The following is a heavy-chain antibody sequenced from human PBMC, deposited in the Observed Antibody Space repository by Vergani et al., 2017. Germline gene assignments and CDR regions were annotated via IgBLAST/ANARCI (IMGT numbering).Heavy chain of an antibody. CDR1: GYTFTGYY. Sequence: QVQLVQSGAEVQKPGASVKVSCKASGYTFTGYYMHWVRQAPGQGLEWMGWISAYNGNTNYAQKLQGRVTMTTDTSTSTAYMELRSLRADDTAVYYCARRYCSSTSCYTDWFDPWGQGTLVTVSS. CDR3: ARRYCSSTSCYTDWFDP. J-gene: IGHJ5*02. V-gene: IGHV1-18*04. D-gene: IGHD2-2*02. CDR2: ISAYNGNT.